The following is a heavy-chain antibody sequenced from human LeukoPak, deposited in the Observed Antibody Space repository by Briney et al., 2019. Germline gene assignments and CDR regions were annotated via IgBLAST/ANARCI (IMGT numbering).Heavy chain of an antibody. D-gene: IGHD1-26*01. V-gene: IGHV4-61*02. CDR2: VSTSGNT. J-gene: IGHJ4*02. CDR3: GRAIVVPYYFDS. Sequence: SETLSLTCTVSGGSISSGSYYWSWIRQPAGKGLEWIGRVSTSGNTMYNPSLKSRVTISIDPSRDQFSLNLNSVTAADTAVSFCGRAIVVPYYFDSWGQGTLLTVSS. CDR1: GGSISSGSYY.